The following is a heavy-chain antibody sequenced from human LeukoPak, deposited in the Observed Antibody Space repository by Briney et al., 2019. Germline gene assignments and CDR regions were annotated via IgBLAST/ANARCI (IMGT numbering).Heavy chain of an antibody. Sequence: GGSLRLSCAASGFSFRNYGIHWVRQAPGKGLEWVAVISYDGSDKHYADSVKGRFTISRDNSKNTLYLQMISLRAEDTAVYYCVGVVCFHNWFDPCGQGTLVIVSS. V-gene: IGHV3-30*03. J-gene: IGHJ5*02. CDR1: GFSFRNYG. CDR2: ISYDGSDK. D-gene: IGHD3-10*01. CDR3: VGVVCFHNWFDP.